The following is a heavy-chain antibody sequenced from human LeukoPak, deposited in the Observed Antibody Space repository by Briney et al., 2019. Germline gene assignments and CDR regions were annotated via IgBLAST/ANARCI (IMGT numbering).Heavy chain of an antibody. V-gene: IGHV1-18*04. J-gene: IGHJ4*02. CDR2: ISAYNGNT. Sequence: GASVKVSCKASGYTFTSYYMHWVRQAAVQGLEGMGCISAYNGNTNYAQKLQGRVTMTTDTSTSTAYMELRSLRSDDTAVYYCARVGGYDYVWGSYRSDHWGQGTLVTVSS. CDR3: ARVGGYDYVWGSYRSDH. D-gene: IGHD3-16*02. CDR1: GYTFTSYY.